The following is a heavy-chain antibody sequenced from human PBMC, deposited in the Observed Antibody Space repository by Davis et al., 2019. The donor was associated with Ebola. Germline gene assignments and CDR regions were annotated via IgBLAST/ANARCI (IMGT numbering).Heavy chain of an antibody. V-gene: IGHV3-48*03. CDR1: GFTFNKYE. D-gene: IGHD6-19*01. J-gene: IGHJ1*01. CDR3: ARGAVESSARDL. CDR2: ISDSGSTT. Sequence: GESLKISCAASGFTFNKYEINWVRQAPGKGLEWISYISDSGSTTYYTDSVRGRFTISRDNARNVVFLQMNSLRGGDTAVYFCARGAVESSARDLWGPGTQVTV.